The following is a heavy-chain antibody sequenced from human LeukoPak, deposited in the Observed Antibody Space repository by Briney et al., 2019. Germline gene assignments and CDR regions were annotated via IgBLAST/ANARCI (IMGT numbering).Heavy chain of an antibody. Sequence: GGSLRLSCAASGFTLSNYWMHWVRQAPGKGLVWVSRINGDESIINYADSVKGRFTISRDNAKNTLYLQMNSLRAEDTAVYCCARGTSHDYVWGTFRPYWGQGTLVTVSS. J-gene: IGHJ4*02. V-gene: IGHV3-74*01. CDR1: GFTLSNYW. CDR2: INGDESII. CDR3: ARGTSHDYVWGTFRPY. D-gene: IGHD3-16*02.